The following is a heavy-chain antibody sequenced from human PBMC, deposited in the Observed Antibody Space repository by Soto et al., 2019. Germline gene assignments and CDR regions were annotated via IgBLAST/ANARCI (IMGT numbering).Heavy chain of an antibody. V-gene: IGHV3-23*01. CDR3: AKGSLWFGELLYPDSFDY. J-gene: IGHJ4*02. CDR2: ISGSGGST. Sequence: PGGSLRLSCAASGFTFSSYAMSWVRQAPGKGLEWVSAISGSGGSTYYADSVKGRFTISRDNSKNTLYLQMNSLRAEDTAVYYCAKGSLWFGELLYPDSFDYWGQGTLVTVSS. D-gene: IGHD3-10*01. CDR1: GFTFSSYA.